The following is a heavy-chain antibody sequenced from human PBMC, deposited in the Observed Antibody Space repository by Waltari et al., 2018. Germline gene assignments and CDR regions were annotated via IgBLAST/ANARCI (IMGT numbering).Heavy chain of an antibody. J-gene: IGHJ4*02. CDR1: GFTFSSYA. Sequence: EVQLLESGGGLVQPGGSLRLSCAASGFTFSSYAMSWVRQAPGRGLEGVSAISGRGGSTDYADSVKGRFTISRDNSKNTLYLQMNSLRAEDTAVYYCAKDNMRATPFDYWGQGTLVTVSS. CDR2: ISGRGGST. V-gene: IGHV3-23*01. D-gene: IGHD1-26*01. CDR3: AKDNMRATPFDY.